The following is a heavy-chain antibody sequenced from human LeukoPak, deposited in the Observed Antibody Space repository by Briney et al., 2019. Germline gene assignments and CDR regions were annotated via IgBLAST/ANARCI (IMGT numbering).Heavy chain of an antibody. CDR3: AKGYYGGSATHFDS. CDR1: GFTFSTFA. V-gene: IGHV3-23*01. J-gene: IGHJ4*02. D-gene: IGHD4-23*01. CDR2: MSSGGGSGT. Sequence: GGSLRLFCAASGFTFSTFAMSWVRQAPGKGLERVSVMSSGGGSGTYYADSVKGRFTISRDNSKNTLYLQMNSLRAEDTALYYCAKGYYGGSATHFDSWGQGTLVTVSS.